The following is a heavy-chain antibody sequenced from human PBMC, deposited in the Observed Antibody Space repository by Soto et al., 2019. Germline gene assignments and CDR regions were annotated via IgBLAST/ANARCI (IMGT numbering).Heavy chain of an antibody. CDR1: RYTFTNHA. CDR2: INAGNGNT. Sequence: ASVKVSCKASRYTFTNHAMHWVRQAPGQRLEWMGWINAGNGNTKYSQEFQDRVTITRDTSATTAYMELSGLRSEDTAVYYCARWRCNGGSCYIDYWGQGTLVTVSS. D-gene: IGHD2-15*01. J-gene: IGHJ4*02. CDR3: ARWRCNGGSCYIDY. V-gene: IGHV1-3*01.